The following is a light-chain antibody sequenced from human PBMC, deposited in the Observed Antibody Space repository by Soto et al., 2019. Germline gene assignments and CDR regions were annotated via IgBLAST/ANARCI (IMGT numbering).Light chain of an antibody. J-gene: IGKJ2*01. Sequence: DIQMTQSPSTLSASVGDRVTITCRASQSIGNWLAWYQQKPGTAPKLLIFAASDLEPGVPSRFSGSGVGTEFTLTINSLQADDFAIYYCQQYDNYPFTFGQGTKLEI. CDR2: AAS. CDR3: QQYDNYPFT. CDR1: QSIGNW. V-gene: IGKV1-5*03.